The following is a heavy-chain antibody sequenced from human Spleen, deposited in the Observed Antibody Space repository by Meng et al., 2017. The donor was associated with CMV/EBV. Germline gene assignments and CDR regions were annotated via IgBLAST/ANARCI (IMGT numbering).Heavy chain of an antibody. CDR1: GDPFTGYY. J-gene: IGHJ4*02. V-gene: IGHV1-2*02. CDR2: INPNSGGT. CDR3: ARVSIAVAGTGFDY. D-gene: IGHD6-19*01. Sequence: VQSGAEVKKPGASVKVSCKASGDPFTGYYMHWVPQAPGQGLEWMGWINPNSGGTNYAQKFQGRVTMTRDTSISTAYMELRSLRSDDTAVYYCARVSIAVAGTGFDYWGQGTLVTVSS.